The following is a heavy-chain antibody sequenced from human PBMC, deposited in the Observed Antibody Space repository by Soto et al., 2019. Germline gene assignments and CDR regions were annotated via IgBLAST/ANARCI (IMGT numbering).Heavy chain of an antibody. D-gene: IGHD6-19*01. CDR2: IYWNDDK. Sequence: ESGPTLVNPTPTLTLTCIFSGFSLRTSGVGVGWIRQPPGKALEWLGFIYWNDDKRYSPSLKSRLTITKDTSKNQVVLTMTNMDPVDTATYYCAKSGSSGWYGWFDPWGQGTLVTVSS. V-gene: IGHV2-5*01. CDR1: GFSLRTSGVG. J-gene: IGHJ5*02. CDR3: AKSGSSGWYGWFDP.